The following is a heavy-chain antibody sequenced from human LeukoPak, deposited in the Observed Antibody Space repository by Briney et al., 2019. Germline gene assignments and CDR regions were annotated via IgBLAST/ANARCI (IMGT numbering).Heavy chain of an antibody. Sequence: ASVKVSCKASGYTFTTYDINWVRQATGQGLEWMGWMNPNSGNTGYAQKFQGWVTMTRDTSISTAYMELSRLRSDDTAVYYCARDPLATIGGLDFWGQGTLVTVSS. CDR1: GYTFTTYD. CDR2: MNPNSGNT. CDR3: ARDPLATIGGLDF. J-gene: IGHJ4*02. V-gene: IGHV1-8*02. D-gene: IGHD5-12*01.